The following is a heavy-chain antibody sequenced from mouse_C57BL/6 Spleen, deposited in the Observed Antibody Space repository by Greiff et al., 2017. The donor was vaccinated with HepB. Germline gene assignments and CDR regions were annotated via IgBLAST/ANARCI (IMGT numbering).Heavy chain of an antibody. D-gene: IGHD3-1*01. CDR2: IDPETGGT. V-gene: IGHV1-15*01. CDR3: TRGGLRGYAMDY. J-gene: IGHJ4*01. Sequence: VQLQQSGAELVRPGASVTLSCKASGYTFTDYEMHWVKQTPVHGLEWIGAIDPETGGTAYNQKFKGKAILTADKSSSTAYMELRSLTSEDSAVYYCTRGGLRGYAMDYWGQGTSVTVSS. CDR1: GYTFTDYE.